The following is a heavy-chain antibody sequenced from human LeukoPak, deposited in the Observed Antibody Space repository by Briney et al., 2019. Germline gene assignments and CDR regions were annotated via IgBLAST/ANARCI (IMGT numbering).Heavy chain of an antibody. Sequence: KPSETLSLTCTVSGGSITNCCWGWIRQPAGRGLDWIGRISSTGNTAYSPSLQSRVTMSVDTSKNQFSLKLNSVTAADTAVYYCARVPPSYSDSSNIYYYYYVDVWGKGTPVTVSS. J-gene: IGHJ6*03. D-gene: IGHD1-26*01. CDR2: ISSTGNT. V-gene: IGHV4-4*07. CDR3: ARVPPSYSDSSNIYYYYYVDV. CDR1: GGSITNCC.